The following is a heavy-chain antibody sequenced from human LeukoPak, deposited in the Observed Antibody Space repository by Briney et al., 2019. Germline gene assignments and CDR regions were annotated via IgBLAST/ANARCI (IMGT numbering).Heavy chain of an antibody. CDR1: GFTFSSYA. J-gene: IGHJ4*02. D-gene: IGHD3-22*01. Sequence: GGSLRLSCAASGFTFSSYAMSWVRQAPGKGLEWVSAISGSGGSTYYADSVKGRFTISRDNSKNTLYLQMNSLRAEDMAVYYCAKVCSDSSGYYFSCGDYWGQGTLVTVSS. CDR2: ISGSGGST. V-gene: IGHV3-23*01. CDR3: AKVCSDSSGYYFSCGDY.